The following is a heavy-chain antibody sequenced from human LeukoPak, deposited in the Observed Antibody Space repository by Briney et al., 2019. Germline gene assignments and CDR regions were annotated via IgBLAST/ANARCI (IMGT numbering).Heavy chain of an antibody. CDR2: INPNSGGT. J-gene: IGHJ6*02. CDR3: ARVPDILTGYYYYYYGMDV. V-gene: IGHV1-2*02. D-gene: IGHD3-9*01. CDR1: GYTFTGYY. Sequence: GASVKVSCKASGYTFTGYYMHWVRQAPGQGLEWMGWINPNSGGTNYAQKFQGRVTMTRDTSISTAYMELGRLRSDDTAVYYCARVPDILTGYYYYYYGMDVWGQGTTVTVSS.